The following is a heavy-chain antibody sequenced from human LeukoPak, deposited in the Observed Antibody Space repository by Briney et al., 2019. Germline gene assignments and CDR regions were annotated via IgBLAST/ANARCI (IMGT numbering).Heavy chain of an antibody. D-gene: IGHD4-17*01. CDR3: ARGPNYGDRVDYFDY. V-gene: IGHV3-7*01. CDR2: IKQDGSEK. Sequence: GGSLRLSCAASGFIFRIHWISWVRQAPGRGLEWGSHIKQDGSEKHYVDSVEGRFTLSRDDAKNSLYLQMNSLRVDDTAVYYCARGPNYGDRVDYFDYWGQGALVTVSS. CDR1: GFIFRIHW. J-gene: IGHJ4*02.